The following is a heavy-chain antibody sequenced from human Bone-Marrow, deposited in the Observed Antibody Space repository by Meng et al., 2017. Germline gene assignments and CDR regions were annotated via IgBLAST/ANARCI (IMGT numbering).Heavy chain of an antibody. J-gene: IGHJ3*02. Sequence: GESLKIPCAASGFTFSSYAMHWVRQAPGKGLEWVAVISYDGSNKYYADSVKGRFTISRDNSKNTLYLQMNSLRAEDTAVYYCAREGPGQSHSAFDIWGQGTMVTVSS. D-gene: IGHD1-14*01. CDR3: AREGPGQSHSAFDI. CDR1: GFTFSSYA. CDR2: ISYDGSNK. V-gene: IGHV3-30*04.